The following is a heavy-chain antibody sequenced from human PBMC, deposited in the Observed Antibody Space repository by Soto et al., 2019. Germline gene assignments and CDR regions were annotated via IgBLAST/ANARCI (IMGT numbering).Heavy chain of an antibody. V-gene: IGHV1-46*01. CDR2: INPSGGST. Sequence: ASVKVSCKASGYTFTSYYMHWVRQAPGQGLEWMGIINPSGGSTSYAQKFQGRVTMTRDTSTSTVYMELSSLRSEDTAVSYCARERREGSMDYYGMDVWGQGTKVTVS. CDR1: GYTFTSYY. CDR3: ARERREGSMDYYGMDV. D-gene: IGHD2-2*01. J-gene: IGHJ6*02.